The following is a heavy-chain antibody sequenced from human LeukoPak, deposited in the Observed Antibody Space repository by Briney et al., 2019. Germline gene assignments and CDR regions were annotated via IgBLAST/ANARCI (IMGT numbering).Heavy chain of an antibody. CDR2: INPNSGGT. Sequence: ASVKVSCKASGYTFTGYYMHWVRQAPGQGLEWMGWINPNSGGTNYAQKFQGRVTMTRDTSISTAYMELSRLRSDDTAVYYCARTHIVVIPAANSANFDYLGQGTL. J-gene: IGHJ4*02. CDR1: GYTFTGYY. V-gene: IGHV1-2*02. CDR3: ARTHIVVIPAANSANFDY. D-gene: IGHD2-2*01.